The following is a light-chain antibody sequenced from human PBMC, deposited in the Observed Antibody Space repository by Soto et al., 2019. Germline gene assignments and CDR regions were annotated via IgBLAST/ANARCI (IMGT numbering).Light chain of an antibody. Sequence: TVLTQCPGTLSLSAGERATLSCGASRTLLRGYLAWYQQRPGLAPRLIIYDVSRRATGIPDRFSGIGSGTEFTLSISRVAPEDFAVYYCQTYDGSWTFGQGTKVDIK. CDR2: DVS. J-gene: IGKJ1*01. V-gene: IGKV3D-20*01. CDR3: QTYDGSWT. CDR1: RTLLRGY.